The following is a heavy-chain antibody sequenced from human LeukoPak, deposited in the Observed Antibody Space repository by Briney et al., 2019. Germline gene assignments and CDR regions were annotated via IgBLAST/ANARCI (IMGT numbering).Heavy chain of an antibody. V-gene: IGHV3-23*01. J-gene: IGHJ4*02. CDR3: AKDFWEPFDY. CDR2: TTNSGGST. Sequence: GGSLRLACAASGFTFSSFAMSWVRQAPGKGLEWVSATTNSGGSTYYADSVKGRFTISRDNSKNTLYLQMNSLRAEDTAVYYCAKDFWEPFDYWGQGTLVTVSS. D-gene: IGHD1-26*01. CDR1: GFTFSSFA.